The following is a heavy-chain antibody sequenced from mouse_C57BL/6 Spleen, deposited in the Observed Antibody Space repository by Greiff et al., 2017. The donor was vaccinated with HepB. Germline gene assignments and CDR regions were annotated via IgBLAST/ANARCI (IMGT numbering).Heavy chain of an antibody. CDR2: IDPSDSET. D-gene: IGHD2-3*01. Sequence: QVHVKQSGAELLRPGSSVKLSCKASGYTFTSYWMHWVKQRPIQGLEWIGNIDPSDSETHYNQKFKDKATLTVDKSSSTAYMQLSSLTSEDSAVYYCARSIYDGYHYFDYWGQGTTLTVSS. CDR1: GYTFTSYW. J-gene: IGHJ2*01. V-gene: IGHV1-52*01. CDR3: ARSIYDGYHYFDY.